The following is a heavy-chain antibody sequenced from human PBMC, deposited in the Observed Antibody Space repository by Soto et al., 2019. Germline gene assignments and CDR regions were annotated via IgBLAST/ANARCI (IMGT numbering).Heavy chain of an antibody. V-gene: IGHV1-8*01. D-gene: IGHD6-6*01. CDR1: GYTFTSYD. CDR2: MNPNSGNT. CDR3: VRQPHYKYSSSSGSGYYYYYGMDV. J-gene: IGHJ6*02. Sequence: ASVKVSCKASGYTFTSYDINWVRQATGQGLEWMGWMNPNSGNTGYAQKFQGRVTMTRNTSISTAYMELSSLRSEDTAVYYCVRQPHYKYSSSSGSGYYYYYGMDVWGQGTTVTVSS.